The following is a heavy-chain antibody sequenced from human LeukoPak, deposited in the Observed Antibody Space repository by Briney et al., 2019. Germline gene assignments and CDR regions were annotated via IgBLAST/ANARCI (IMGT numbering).Heavy chain of an antibody. Sequence: GGSLRLSCAASGFTFSNFWMSWVRQAPGKGLEWVATIRQDGSQKYYVDSVKGRFTISRDNARNSLYLQMNSLRAGDTAVYYCARAAPSNWGQGTLVTVSS. CDR3: ARAAPSN. V-gene: IGHV3-7*01. CDR2: IRQDGSQK. D-gene: IGHD2-15*01. CDR1: GFTFSNFW. J-gene: IGHJ4*02.